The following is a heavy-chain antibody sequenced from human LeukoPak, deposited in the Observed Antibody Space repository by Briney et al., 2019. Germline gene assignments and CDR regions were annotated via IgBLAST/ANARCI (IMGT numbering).Heavy chain of an antibody. CDR2: INPNSGGT. CDR3: AREKCSSTSCYAET. V-gene: IGHV1-2*06. J-gene: IGHJ5*02. D-gene: IGHD2-2*01. CDR1: GYTFTGYY. Sequence: ASVKVSCKASGYTFTGYYMHWVRQAPGQGLEWMGRINPNSGGTNYAQKLQGRVTMTTDTSTSTAYMELRSLRSDDTAVYYCAREKCSSTSCYAETWGQGTLVTVSS.